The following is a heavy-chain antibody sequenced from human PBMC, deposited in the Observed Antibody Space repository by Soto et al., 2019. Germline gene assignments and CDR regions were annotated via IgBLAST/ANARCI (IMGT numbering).Heavy chain of an antibody. CDR3: ARHWGPYYDILTGYPNYYYGMDV. Sequence: GESLKISCKGSGYSFTSYWIGWVRQMPGKGLEWMGIIYPGDSDTRYSPSFQGQVTISADKSISTAYLQWSSLKASDTAMYYCARHWGPYYDILTGYPNYYYGMDVWGQGTTVTSP. D-gene: IGHD3-9*01. CDR2: IYPGDSDT. J-gene: IGHJ6*02. V-gene: IGHV5-51*01. CDR1: GYSFTSYW.